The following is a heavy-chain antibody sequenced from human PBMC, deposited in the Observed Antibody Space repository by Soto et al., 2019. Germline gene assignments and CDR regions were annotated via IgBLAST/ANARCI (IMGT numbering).Heavy chain of an antibody. CDR1: GYTFTSYG. V-gene: IGHV1-18*04. D-gene: IGHD1-26*01. J-gene: IGHJ4*02. Sequence: QVQLVQSGAEVKKPGASVKVSCKASGYTFTSYGISWVRQAPGQALEWMGWISTYNGNTNYAQKFQGRVAMTTDTPTTTAYMELRGLRSDDTAVYYCARDEVSGSYDLAYWGQGTLVTVSS. CDR2: ISTYNGNT. CDR3: ARDEVSGSYDLAY.